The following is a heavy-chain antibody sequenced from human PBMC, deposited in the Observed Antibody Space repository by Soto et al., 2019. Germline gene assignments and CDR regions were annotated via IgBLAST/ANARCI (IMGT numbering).Heavy chain of an antibody. Sequence: SETLSLTCTVSGGSISSGDYYWNWIRQHPGKGLEWIGYIYYSGSTSYNPSLKSRITVSVDTSKNQFSLKLSSVTAADTAVFYCARSPVITAYYFDYWGQGTLVTVSS. D-gene: IGHD1-20*01. CDR3: ARSPVITAYYFDY. CDR1: GGSISSGDYY. J-gene: IGHJ4*02. CDR2: IYYSGST. V-gene: IGHV4-31*03.